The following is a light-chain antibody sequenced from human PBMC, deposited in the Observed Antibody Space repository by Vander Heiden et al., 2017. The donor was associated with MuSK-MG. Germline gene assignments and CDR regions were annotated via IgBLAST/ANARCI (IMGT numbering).Light chain of an antibody. CDR2: WAS. CDR3: HQDDSSPRT. CDR1: QSVLHSSNNKNY. V-gene: IGKV4-1*01. J-gene: IGKJ1*01. Sequence: DIVMTQSPDSLAVSLGERATINCKSSQSVLHSSNNKNYLAWYQQRPGHPPKLLMFWASSRAFGVPDRFNGSGSGTDFTLSISSLQSEDVAVYYCHQDDSSPRTFGQGTKVEI.